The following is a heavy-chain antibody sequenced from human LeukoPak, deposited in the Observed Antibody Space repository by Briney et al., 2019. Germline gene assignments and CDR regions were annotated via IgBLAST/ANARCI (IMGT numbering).Heavy chain of an antibody. CDR3: VRDDYLGY. J-gene: IGHJ4*02. CDR1: GFTFSRYW. D-gene: IGHD3-16*01. Sequence: GGSLRLSCAASGFTFSRYWMAWVRQAPGKGLEWVAHIKEDGREKNYVDPVKGRFTISRDNAKNSVYLQTNSLRAEDTAVYYCVRDDYLGYWGQGTLVTVSS. CDR2: IKEDGREK. V-gene: IGHV3-7*05.